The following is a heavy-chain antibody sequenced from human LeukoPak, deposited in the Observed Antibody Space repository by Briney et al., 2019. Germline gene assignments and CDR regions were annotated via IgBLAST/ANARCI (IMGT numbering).Heavy chain of an antibody. Sequence: ASVKVSCKASGYTFTGYYMHWVRQAPGQGLEWMGWINPNSGGTNYAQKFQGRVTMTRDTSISTAYMELSRLRSDDTAVYYCARDSGFWSGYPRYNWFDPWGQGTLVTVSS. J-gene: IGHJ5*02. CDR3: ARDSGFWSGYPRYNWFDP. CDR2: INPNSGGT. CDR1: GYTFTGYY. V-gene: IGHV1-2*02. D-gene: IGHD3-3*01.